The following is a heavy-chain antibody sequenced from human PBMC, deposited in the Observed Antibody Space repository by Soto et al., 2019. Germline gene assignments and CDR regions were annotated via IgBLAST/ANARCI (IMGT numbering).Heavy chain of an antibody. CDR1: GGSISSSSYY. J-gene: IGHJ3*02. CDR2: IYYSGST. D-gene: IGHD2-2*01. CDR3: ASDIVVVPAAHDAFDI. Sequence: QLLESGPGLVKPSETLSLTCTVSGGSISSSSYYWGWIRQPPGKGLEWIGSIYYSGSTYYNPSLKSRVTISVDTSKNQFSLKLSSVTAADTAVYYCASDIVVVPAAHDAFDIWGQGTMVTVSS. V-gene: IGHV4-39*01.